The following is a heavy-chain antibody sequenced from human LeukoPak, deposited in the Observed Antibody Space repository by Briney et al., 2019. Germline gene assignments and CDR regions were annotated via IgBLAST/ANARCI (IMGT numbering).Heavy chain of an antibody. CDR2: IYHSGST. Sequence: SQTLSLTCAVSGGSISSGGYSWSWIRQPPGKGLEWIGYIYHSGSTYYNPSLKSRVTISIDRSKNQFSLKRSSVAAADAAVYYCARGLHSTSRSLDVWGKGTTVTVSS. D-gene: IGHD5/OR15-5a*01. V-gene: IGHV4-30-2*01. J-gene: IGHJ6*04. CDR3: ARGLHSTSRSLDV. CDR1: GGSISSGGYS.